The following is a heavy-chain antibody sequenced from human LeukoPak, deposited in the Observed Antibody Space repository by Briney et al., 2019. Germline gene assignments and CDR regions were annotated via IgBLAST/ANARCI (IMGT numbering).Heavy chain of an antibody. CDR3: AREGGSGWYSGWFDP. CDR2: INQDGSDE. V-gene: IGHV3-7*03. J-gene: IGHJ5*02. D-gene: IGHD6-19*01. Sequence: SGGSLRLSCAASGLTFSRYWLTWVRQAPGKGLEWVANINQDGSDENYVDSVRGRFTVSRDNAENLLYLQMNNLRAEDTAVYYCAREGGSGWYSGWFDPWGQGTLVTVSS. CDR1: GLTFSRYW.